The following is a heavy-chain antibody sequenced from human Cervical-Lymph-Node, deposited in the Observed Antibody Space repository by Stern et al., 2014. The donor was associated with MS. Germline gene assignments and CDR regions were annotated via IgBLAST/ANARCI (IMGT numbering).Heavy chain of an antibody. Sequence: VQLVDSGAEVKKPGSSVKVSCKASGGTLSSYAISWVRQAPGQGLEWMGGIIPIFGTANYAQKFQGRVTITADESTSPAYMELSSLRSEDTAVYYCARAPYYYGSGSYYRGLDYWGQGTLVTVSS. CDR2: IIPIFGTA. V-gene: IGHV1-69*01. CDR1: GGTLSSYA. J-gene: IGHJ4*02. CDR3: ARAPYYYGSGSYYRGLDY. D-gene: IGHD3-10*01.